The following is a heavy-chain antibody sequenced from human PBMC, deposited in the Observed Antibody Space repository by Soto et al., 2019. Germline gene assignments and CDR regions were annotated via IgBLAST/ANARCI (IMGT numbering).Heavy chain of an antibody. V-gene: IGHV1-46*03. CDR1: GYTFTSYY. D-gene: IGHD6-13*01. Sequence: QVQLVQSGAEVKKPGASVKVSCKASGYTFTSYYMHWVRQAPGQGLEWMGIINPSGGSTSYAQKFKGXVXLTRDTATSTVYMELSSLRSEDTAGYYCAREQQLVISPHFDYWGQGTLVTVYS. CDR2: INPSGGST. CDR3: AREQQLVISPHFDY. J-gene: IGHJ4*02.